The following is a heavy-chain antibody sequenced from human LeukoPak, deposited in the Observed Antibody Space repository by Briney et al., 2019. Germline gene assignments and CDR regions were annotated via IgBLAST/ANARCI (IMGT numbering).Heavy chain of an antibody. CDR2: IYYSGST. CDR1: GYSISSSYY. V-gene: IGHV4-38-2*02. D-gene: IGHD1-14*01. Sequence: SETLSLTCTVSGYSISSSYYWGWIRQPPGKGLEWIGSIYYSGSTYYNPSLKSRVTISVDTSKNQFSLKLSSVTAADTAVYYCARDQPLTATDAFDIWGQGTMVTVSS. CDR3: ARDQPLTATDAFDI. J-gene: IGHJ3*02.